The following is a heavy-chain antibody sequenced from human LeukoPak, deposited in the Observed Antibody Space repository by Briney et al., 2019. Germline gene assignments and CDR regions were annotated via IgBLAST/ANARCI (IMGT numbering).Heavy chain of an antibody. CDR2: IYYSGST. CDR1: GGSISSYY. V-gene: IGHV4-59*08. CDR3: ARHRTTMVRGVIIMGGFDY. D-gene: IGHD3-10*01. J-gene: IGHJ4*02. Sequence: SETLSLTCTVSGGSISSYYWSWIRQPPGKGLEWIGYIYYSGSTNYNPSLKSLVTISVDTSKNQFSLKLSSVTAADTAVYYCARHRTTMVRGVIIMGGFDYWGQGTLVTVSS.